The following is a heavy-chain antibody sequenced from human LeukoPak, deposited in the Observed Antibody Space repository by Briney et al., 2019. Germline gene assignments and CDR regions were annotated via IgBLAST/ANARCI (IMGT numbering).Heavy chain of an antibody. V-gene: IGHV3-53*04. D-gene: IGHD3-22*01. CDR2: IYSGGST. Sequence: GGSLRLSCAASGFTVSSNYMSWVRQAPGKGLEWVSVIYSGGSTYYADSVKGRFTISRHNSKNTLYLQMNSLRAEDTAVYYCARDGNNYYDSSGYYLDYWGQGNLVTVSS. CDR3: ARDGNNYYDSSGYYLDY. J-gene: IGHJ4*02. CDR1: GFTVSSNY.